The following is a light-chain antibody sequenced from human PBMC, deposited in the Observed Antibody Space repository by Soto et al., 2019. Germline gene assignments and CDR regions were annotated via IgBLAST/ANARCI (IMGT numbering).Light chain of an antibody. J-gene: IGLJ3*02. CDR1: SSNIGSNT. CDR2: SND. V-gene: IGLV1-44*01. CDR3: AAWDDGLNGWV. Sequence: QSVLTQAPSASGTPGQRVTISCSGSSSNIGSNTVSWYQQLPGTAPKLLIYSNDQRPSGVADRFSGSKSGTSAALAIGGLQSEDDADYYCAAWDDGLNGWVFGGGTNLTVL.